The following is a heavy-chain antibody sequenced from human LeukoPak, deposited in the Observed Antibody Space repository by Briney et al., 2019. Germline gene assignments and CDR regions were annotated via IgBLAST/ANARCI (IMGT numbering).Heavy chain of an antibody. Sequence: GGSLRLSCAAFGFTFSSYAMSWVRQAPGKGLEWVSAISDSGGSPFYADSVKGRFTISRDNSRNTLYLQMNSLRAEDTAVYYCAKDFSSGWAIDYWGQGTLVTVSS. CDR2: ISDSGGSP. CDR1: GFTFSSYA. D-gene: IGHD6-19*01. CDR3: AKDFSSGWAIDY. V-gene: IGHV3-23*01. J-gene: IGHJ4*02.